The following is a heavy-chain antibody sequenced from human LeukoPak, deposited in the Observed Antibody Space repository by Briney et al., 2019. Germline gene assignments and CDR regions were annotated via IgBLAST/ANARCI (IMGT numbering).Heavy chain of an antibody. CDR1: GGSISSYY. CDR2: IHYTGST. J-gene: IGHJ5*02. V-gene: IGHV4-59*01. Sequence: PSETLSLTCTVSGGSISSYYWSWIRQSPGKGLECIGYIHYTGSTDYNPSLKSRVTISVETSKNQFSLKLKSVTAADTAVYYCARGGYYGSGNDFRFDPWGQGTLVTVSS. CDR3: ARGGYYGSGNDFRFDP. D-gene: IGHD3-10*01.